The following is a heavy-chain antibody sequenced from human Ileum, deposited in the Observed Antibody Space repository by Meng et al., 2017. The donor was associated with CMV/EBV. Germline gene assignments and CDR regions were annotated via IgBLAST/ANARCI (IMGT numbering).Heavy chain of an antibody. J-gene: IGHJ4*02. CDR1: TDYY. D-gene: IGHD3-9*01. CDR3: ARARPTYYDILTGYYLDY. Sequence: TDYYRHWLRQAPGQGLEWMGWVSPATGGTYSAQKFQGKVTMTSDTSITTAYMELSSLTSDDTAVYFCARARPTYYDILTGYYLDYWGQGTLVTVSS. CDR2: VSPATGGT. V-gene: IGHV1-2*02.